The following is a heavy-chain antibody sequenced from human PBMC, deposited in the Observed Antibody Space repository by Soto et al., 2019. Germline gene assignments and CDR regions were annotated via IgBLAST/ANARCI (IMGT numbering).Heavy chain of an antibody. D-gene: IGHD1-26*01. V-gene: IGHV1-58*01. CDR3: AGKGVTWVAFVC. Sequence: GASVKVSCKASGFTFGSSAVQWVRQARGQRLEWIGWIVVGSGNTNYAQKFQERVTITRDMSTSTAYMEMSSLTSEDTGVYYCAGKGVTWVAFVCWGQVTPGTVSS. J-gene: IGHJ4*02. CDR1: GFTFGSSA. CDR2: IVVGSGNT.